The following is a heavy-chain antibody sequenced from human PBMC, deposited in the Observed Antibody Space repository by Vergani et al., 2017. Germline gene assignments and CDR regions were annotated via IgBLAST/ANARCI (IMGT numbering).Heavy chain of an antibody. V-gene: IGHV3-23*01. CDR1: GFTFSSHA. CDR3: GRGSDNYN. D-gene: IGHD5-24*01. J-gene: IGHJ4*02. Sequence: EVQLLQSEGAVVQPGGSLRLSCVASGFTFSSHAMRWVRQGHGQGLEWVSSIKNTGDSTHYADSVKGRFTISRDNSKNTLYLQMNSLRFEDTAVYYCGRGSDNYNGGQGTLVTVSS. CDR2: IKNTGDST.